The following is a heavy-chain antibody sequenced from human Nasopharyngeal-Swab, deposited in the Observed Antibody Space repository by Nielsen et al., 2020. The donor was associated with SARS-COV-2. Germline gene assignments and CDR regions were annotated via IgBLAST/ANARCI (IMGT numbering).Heavy chain of an antibody. Sequence: GGFLRLSCAASGFTFSSYGMHWVRQAPGKGLEWVAVIWHDGAYRYYADSLKGRFTISRDNSKNTLYLEMNSLTAEDTALYICARDRGNSEPIDHWGQGTLVTVAS. V-gene: IGHV3-33*01. D-gene: IGHD1-14*01. CDR2: IWHDGAYR. CDR1: GFTFSSYG. CDR3: ARDRGNSEPIDH. J-gene: IGHJ4*02.